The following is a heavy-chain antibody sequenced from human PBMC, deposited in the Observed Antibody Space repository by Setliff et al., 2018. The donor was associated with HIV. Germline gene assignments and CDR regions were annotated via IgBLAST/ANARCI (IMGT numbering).Heavy chain of an antibody. CDR2: ISPNNGAA. Sequence: VASVKVSCKATEYMILAYKMNWVRQAPGQGLEWIGRISPNNGAAEYAPKFQGRVSMTLDTSISTAYLEIPRLTSDDAAVYFCARPRVFDSFDVWGQGTKVTVSS. J-gene: IGHJ3*01. D-gene: IGHD6-6*01. CDR3: ARPRVFDSFDV. V-gene: IGHV1-2*06. CDR1: EYMILAYK.